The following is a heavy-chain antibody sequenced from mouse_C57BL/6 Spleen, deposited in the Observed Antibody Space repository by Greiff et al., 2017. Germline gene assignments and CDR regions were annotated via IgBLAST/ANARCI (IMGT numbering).Heavy chain of an antibody. V-gene: IGHV1-64*01. Sequence: QVQLQQPGAELVKPGASVKLSCKASGYTFTSYWMHWVKQRPGQGLEWIGMIHPNSGSTNYNEKFKSKATLTVDKSSSTAYMQLSSLTSEDSAVEYCARLGRDPHWYFDVWGTGTTVTVSS. J-gene: IGHJ1*03. D-gene: IGHD4-1*01. CDR2: IHPNSGST. CDR3: ARLGRDPHWYFDV. CDR1: GYTFTSYW.